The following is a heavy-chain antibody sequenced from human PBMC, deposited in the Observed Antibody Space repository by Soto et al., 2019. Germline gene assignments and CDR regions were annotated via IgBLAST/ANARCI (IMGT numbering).Heavy chain of an antibody. J-gene: IGHJ4*02. Sequence: ASVKVSCKASGYTFTSYCVSWVRQAPGQGLEWMGWISAYNGNTNYAQKLQGRVTMTTDTSTSTAYMELRSLRSDDTAVYYCAMGSSGWYFYYWGQGTLVTVSS. V-gene: IGHV1-18*01. CDR2: ISAYNGNT. CDR3: AMGSSGWYFYY. D-gene: IGHD6-19*01. CDR1: GYTFTSYC.